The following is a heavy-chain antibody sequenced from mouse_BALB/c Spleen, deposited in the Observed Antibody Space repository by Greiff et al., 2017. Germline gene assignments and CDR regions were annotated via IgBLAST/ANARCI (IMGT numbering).Heavy chain of an antibody. CDR1: GYNFTSYW. V-gene: IGHV1-55*01. CDR2: IYPGSGST. D-gene: IGHD2-2*01. CDR3: ARPYGYALGY. Sequence: VKLQQPGAELVKPGTSVKLSCKASGYNFTSYWINWVKLRPGQGLEWIGDIYPGSGSTNYNEKFKSKATLTVDTSSSTAYMQLSSLASEDSALYYCARPYGYALGYWGQGTTLTVSS. J-gene: IGHJ2*01.